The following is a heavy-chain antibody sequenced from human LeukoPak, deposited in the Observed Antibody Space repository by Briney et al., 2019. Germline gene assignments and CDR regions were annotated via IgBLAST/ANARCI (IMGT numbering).Heavy chain of an antibody. J-gene: IGHJ4*02. V-gene: IGHV3-9*01. D-gene: IGHD3-22*01. CDR2: ISWNSGSK. CDR1: GFTFDDYA. CDR3: AKDFSSGYYYFDY. Sequence: PGGSLRLSCAASGFTFDDYAMHWVRQAPGKGLEWVSGISWNSGSKHYADSVKGRITISRDNAKNSLYLQMNSLRAEDTALYYCAKDFSSGYYYFDYWGQGTLITVSS.